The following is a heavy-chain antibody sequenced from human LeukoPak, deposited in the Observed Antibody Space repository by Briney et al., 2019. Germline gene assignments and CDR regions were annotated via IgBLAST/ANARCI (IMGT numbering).Heavy chain of an antibody. CDR2: INPSGGNT. J-gene: IGHJ4*02. Sequence: ASVKVSCKASGYIFTSFYMHWVRQAPGQGLEWMGIINPSGGNTGYAQKFQGRVTMTRDTSTSTVYMELSSLRSEDTAVYYCARDPRGVVGATNFDYWGQGTLVTVSS. CDR1: GYIFTSFY. D-gene: IGHD1-26*01. V-gene: IGHV1-46*01. CDR3: ARDPRGVVGATNFDY.